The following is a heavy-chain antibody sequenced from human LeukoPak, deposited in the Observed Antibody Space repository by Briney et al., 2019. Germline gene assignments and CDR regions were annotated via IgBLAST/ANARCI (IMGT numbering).Heavy chain of an antibody. J-gene: IGHJ4*02. CDR2: IYPGDPDT. Sequence: GESLKISCKGSGYRFANYWIGWVRQMPGKGLEWMGIIYPGDPDTRYSPSSQGRVTISADKSISTAFLQWSSLQASDTAMYYCARLGGNYYDSSGYYPADYWGQGTLVTVSS. CDR1: GYRFANYW. CDR3: ARLGGNYYDSSGYYPADY. D-gene: IGHD3-22*01. V-gene: IGHV5-51*01.